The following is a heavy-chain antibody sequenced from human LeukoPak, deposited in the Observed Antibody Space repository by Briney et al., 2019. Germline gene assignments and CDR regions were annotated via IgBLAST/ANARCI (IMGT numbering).Heavy chain of an antibody. J-gene: IGHJ4*02. Sequence: PGGSLRLSCAASGFTVSSNYMSWVRQAPGKGLEWVSVIYSGGSTYYADSVKGRFTIPRDNSKNTLYLQMNSLRAEDTAVYYCARDQFGIAAAGITDYWGQGTLVTVSS. V-gene: IGHV3-53*01. CDR3: ARDQFGIAAAGITDY. D-gene: IGHD6-13*01. CDR2: IYSGGST. CDR1: GFTVSSNY.